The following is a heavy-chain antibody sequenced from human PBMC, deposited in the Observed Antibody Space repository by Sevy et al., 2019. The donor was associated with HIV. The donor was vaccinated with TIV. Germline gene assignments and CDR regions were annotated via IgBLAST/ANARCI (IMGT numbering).Heavy chain of an antibody. D-gene: IGHD6-19*01. Sequence: GGSLRLSCAASVFTFDDYAMHWVRQAPGKGLEWVSGISWNSGSIGYADSVKGRFTISRDNAKNSLYLQMNSLRAEDTALYYCAKDFRQWLVRGYFDYWGQGTLVTVSS. CDR1: VFTFDDYA. J-gene: IGHJ4*02. CDR2: ISWNSGSI. V-gene: IGHV3-9*01. CDR3: AKDFRQWLVRGYFDY.